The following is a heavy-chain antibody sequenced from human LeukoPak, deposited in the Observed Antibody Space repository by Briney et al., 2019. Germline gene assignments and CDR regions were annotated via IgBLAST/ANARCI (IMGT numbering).Heavy chain of an antibody. V-gene: IGHV3-64*01. D-gene: IGHD6-13*01. CDR1: GFTFSLCS. J-gene: IGHJ4*02. Sequence: GGSLRLSCAASGFTFSLCSIHWVRQAPGKGLEYISAITSDGGSTFYANSVKGRFTISRDNSKNTLYLQMGSLTTEDMAVYYCARETATGVSSSWYYDFWGQGTLVTVSS. CDR2: ITSDGGST. CDR3: ARETATGVSSSWYYDF.